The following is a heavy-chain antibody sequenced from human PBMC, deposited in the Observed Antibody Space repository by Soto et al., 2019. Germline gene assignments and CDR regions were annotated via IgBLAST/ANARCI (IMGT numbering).Heavy chain of an antibody. J-gene: IGHJ4*02. Sequence: PSETLSLTCTVSGGSISSGDYYWSWIRQPPGKGLEWIGYIYYSGSTNYNPSLKSRVTISVDTSKNQFSLKLSFVTAADTAVYYCAGQYYYGSGSYSPLDYWGQGTLVTVSS. CDR1: GGSISSGDYY. V-gene: IGHV4-61*08. D-gene: IGHD3-10*01. CDR2: IYYSGST. CDR3: AGQYYYGSGSYSPLDY.